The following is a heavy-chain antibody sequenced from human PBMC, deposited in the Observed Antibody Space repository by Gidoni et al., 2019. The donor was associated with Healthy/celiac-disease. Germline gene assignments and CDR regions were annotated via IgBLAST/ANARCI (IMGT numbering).Heavy chain of an antibody. Sequence: QVQLQQWGAGLLKPSDTLSLTCAVYGCSFSGYYWSWIRQPPGKGLEWIGEINHSGSTNYNPSLKSRVTISVDTSKNQFSLKLSSVTAADTAVYYCARGNGSTVTNRPHFDYWGQGTLVTVSS. D-gene: IGHD4-17*01. CDR2: INHSGST. J-gene: IGHJ4*02. CDR3: ARGNGSTVTNRPHFDY. V-gene: IGHV4-34*01. CDR1: GCSFSGYY.